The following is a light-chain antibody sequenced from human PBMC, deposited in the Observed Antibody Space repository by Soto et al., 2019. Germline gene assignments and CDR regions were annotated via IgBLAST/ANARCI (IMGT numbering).Light chain of an antibody. CDR3: QQYGSSPLIS. V-gene: IGKV3-20*01. Sequence: EIMMTQSPGTLSVSPGEGATLSCTASQSVNLNLAWYQQKPGQAPRLLIFGASKRATGIPDRFSGSGSGRDFTLTISGLEPEDFAVYYCQQYGSSPLISFGQGTRLEIK. CDR1: QSVNLN. CDR2: GAS. J-gene: IGKJ5*01.